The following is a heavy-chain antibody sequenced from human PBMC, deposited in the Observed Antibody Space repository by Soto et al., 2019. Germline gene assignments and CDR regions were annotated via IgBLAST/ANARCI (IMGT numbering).Heavy chain of an antibody. J-gene: IGHJ4*01. Sequence: QVQLVESGGDVVQPGRSLRLSCAASGFTFSRFGMHWVRQAPGKGLEWVAVIWFDGSKTYYADSVRGRFTISRDNSQDKVDLQMNSLRAEDTAVYYCARVNGGDGSNGGTLDYWGQGTLVTVSP. V-gene: IGHV3-33*01. CDR2: IWFDGSKT. CDR1: GFTFSRFG. D-gene: IGHD3-16*01. CDR3: ARVNGGDGSNGGTLDY.